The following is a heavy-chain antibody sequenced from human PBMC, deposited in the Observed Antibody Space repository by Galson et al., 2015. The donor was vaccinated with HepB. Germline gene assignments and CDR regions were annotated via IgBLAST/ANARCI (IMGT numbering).Heavy chain of an antibody. CDR2: ITSSRSLI. J-gene: IGHJ6*02. CDR1: EFAFGSFS. D-gene: IGHD3/OR15-3a*01. V-gene: IGHV3-21*01. Sequence: SLRLSCAASEFAFGSFSMNWVRPAPGKGLEWVSSITSSRSLIYYAASVKGRFTISRDNARNSLFLQTNSLRAEDTAVYYCATTFGLVSHTYTMDVWGHGTTVTVSS. CDR3: ATTFGLVSHTYTMDV.